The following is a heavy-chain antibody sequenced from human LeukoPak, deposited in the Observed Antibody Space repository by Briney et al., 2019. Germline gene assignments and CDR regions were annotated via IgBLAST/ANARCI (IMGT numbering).Heavy chain of an antibody. Sequence: GGSLRLSCAASGFTFSSYSMNWVRQAPGKGLEWVSYISSSSSTIYYADSVKGRFTISRDNAKNSLYLQMNSLRAEDTAVYYCARDGSYQWAQGYYMTSGANGPRSPSP. V-gene: IGHV3-48*01. CDR3: ARDGSYQWAQGYYMTS. D-gene: IGHD6-19*01. CDR1: GFTFSSYS. J-gene: IGHJ6*03. CDR2: ISSSSSTI.